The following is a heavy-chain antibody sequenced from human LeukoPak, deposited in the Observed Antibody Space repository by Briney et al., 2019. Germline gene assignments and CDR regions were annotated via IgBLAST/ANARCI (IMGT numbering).Heavy chain of an antibody. Sequence: SETLSLTCTVSGGSISSYYWSWIRQSPGKGLEWIGYIYYRGSTYYNPSLTSRVTISVDTSKNQFSLRLTSVTAAHTAVTYCARHGTRAVAGYFAYWSQATLVTVSS. CDR3: ARHGTRAVAGYFAY. CDR1: GGSISSYY. CDR2: IYYRGST. V-gene: IGHV4-59*08. D-gene: IGHD6-19*01. J-gene: IGHJ4*02.